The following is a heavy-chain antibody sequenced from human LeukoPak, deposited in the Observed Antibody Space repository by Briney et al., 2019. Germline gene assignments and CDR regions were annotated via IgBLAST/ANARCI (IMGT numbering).Heavy chain of an antibody. Sequence: SETLSLTCTVSGGSISSGDYYWSWIRQPPGKGLEWIGYIYYSGSTYYNPSLQSRVIISVDTSKNQFSLKLISVTAADTAVYYCARALYSMTTVTTEYWFDYWGQGTLVTVSS. J-gene: IGHJ4*02. CDR2: IYYSGST. D-gene: IGHD4-17*01. CDR1: GGSISSGDYY. V-gene: IGHV4-30-4*01. CDR3: ARALYSMTTVTTEYWFDY.